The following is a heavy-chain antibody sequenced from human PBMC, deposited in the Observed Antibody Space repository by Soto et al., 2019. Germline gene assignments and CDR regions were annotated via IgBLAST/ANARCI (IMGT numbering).Heavy chain of an antibody. CDR2: INHSGST. Sequence: QVQLQQWGAGLLKPSETLSLTCAVYGGSFSGYYWSWIRQPPGKGLEWIGEINHSGSTNYNPSLKSRVTISVDTSKNQVSLKLSSVTSADTAVYYCARVAGWSKYPYYFDYWGQGTLVTVSS. CDR3: ARVAGWSKYPYYFDY. D-gene: IGHD1-26*01. J-gene: IGHJ4*02. CDR1: GGSFSGYY. V-gene: IGHV4-34*01.